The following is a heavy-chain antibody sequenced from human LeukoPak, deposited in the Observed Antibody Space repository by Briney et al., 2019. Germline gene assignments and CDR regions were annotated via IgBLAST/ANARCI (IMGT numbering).Heavy chain of an antibody. CDR1: GFTFSSYS. CDR3: ARGLYGRVAANWFDP. D-gene: IGHD4-17*01. CDR2: ISSSSSYI. V-gene: IGHV3-21*01. Sequence: RGSLRLSCAASGFTFSSYSMNWVRQAPGKGLEWVSSISSSSSYIYYADSVKGRFTISRDNAKNSLYLQMNSLRAEDTAVYYCARGLYGRVAANWFDPWGQGTLVTVSS. J-gene: IGHJ5*02.